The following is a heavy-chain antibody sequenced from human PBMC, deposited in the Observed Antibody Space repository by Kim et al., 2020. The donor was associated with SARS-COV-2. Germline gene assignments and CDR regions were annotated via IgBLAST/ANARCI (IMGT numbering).Heavy chain of an antibody. CDR3: AREGHNNVHYVFGDYYHYGMDV. D-gene: IGHD3-10*01. CDR1: GYIFQTYA. CDR2: TNIFNGNT. V-gene: IGHV1-18*01. J-gene: IGHJ6*02. Sequence: ASVKVSCKASGYIFQTYAINWVRQAPGQGLEWLGWTNIFNGNTTYSPKLQGRISMTTDTSTDTAYVELKSLSPDDTAVYFCAREGHNNVHYVFGDYYHYGMDVWGQGTTVTVSS.